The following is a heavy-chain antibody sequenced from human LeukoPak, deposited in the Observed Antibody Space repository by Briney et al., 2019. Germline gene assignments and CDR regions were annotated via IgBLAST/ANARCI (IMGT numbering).Heavy chain of an antibody. D-gene: IGHD5-18*01. CDR2: IKSKPDGGST. Sequence: GGSLRLSCSASGFTFSSYAMHWVRQAPGKGLEWVGRIKSKPDGGSTDYAAPVKGRFSISRDDSRNTLYLQMNSLKTEDTAVYYCTTQYNYGTYFDYWGQGTLVTVSS. V-gene: IGHV3-15*07. CDR1: GFTFSSYA. J-gene: IGHJ4*02. CDR3: TTQYNYGTYFDY.